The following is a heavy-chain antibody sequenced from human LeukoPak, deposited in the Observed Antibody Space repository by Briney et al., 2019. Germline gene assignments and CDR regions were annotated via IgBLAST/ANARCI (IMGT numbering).Heavy chain of an antibody. J-gene: IGHJ5*01. Sequence: SGGSLRLSCAASGFTFDDYGMSWVRQAPGKGLEWVSGINWNGGSTGYADSVKGRFTTSRDNAKNSLYLQMNSLRTEDTALYYCAKGTGGYYGPFDSWGRGTLVTVSS. V-gene: IGHV3-20*04. CDR2: INWNGGST. CDR3: AKGTGGYYGPFDS. CDR1: GFTFDDYG. D-gene: IGHD3-3*01.